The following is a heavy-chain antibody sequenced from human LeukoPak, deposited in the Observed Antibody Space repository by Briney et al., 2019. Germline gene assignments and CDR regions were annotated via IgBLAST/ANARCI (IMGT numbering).Heavy chain of an antibody. Sequence: GGSLRLSCAASGFTFSSYSMNWVRQAPGKGLEWVSYIPTSGPTTYLAGSVKGRFTVSRDNAKNSVFLQMSNVKAEDTAVYYCARVKTRGVNPLFDYWGQGALVTVSS. CDR1: GFTFSSYS. CDR3: ARVKTRGVNPLFDY. CDR2: IPTSGPTT. V-gene: IGHV3-48*01. D-gene: IGHD3-3*01. J-gene: IGHJ4*02.